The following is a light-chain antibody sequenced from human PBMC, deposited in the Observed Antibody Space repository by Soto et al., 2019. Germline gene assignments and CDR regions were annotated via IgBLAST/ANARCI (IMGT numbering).Light chain of an antibody. CDR3: QHSTNWPLT. J-gene: IGKJ4*01. CDR2: DTS. Sequence: EIVLTQSPATRSVSPGEGATLSCRASQGIGSTLAWYQQKPGQTPRLLIYDTSTRATGVPARFSGSASGAEFTLTITSLQSEDFAVYYSQHSTNWPLTFGGGTRVESK. CDR1: QGIGST. V-gene: IGKV3-15*01.